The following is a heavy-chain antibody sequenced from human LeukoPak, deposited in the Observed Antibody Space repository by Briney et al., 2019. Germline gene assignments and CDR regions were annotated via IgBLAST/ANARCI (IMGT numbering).Heavy chain of an antibody. CDR1: GYTFTSYD. Sequence: ASVKVSCKASGYTFTSYDINWVRQAPGQGLEWMGIINPSGGSTSYAQKFQGRVTMPRDTSTGTVYVELSSLRSEDTAVYYCAREKAVANSFDYWGQGTLVTVSS. J-gene: IGHJ4*02. D-gene: IGHD6-19*01. V-gene: IGHV1-46*01. CDR2: INPSGGST. CDR3: AREKAVANSFDY.